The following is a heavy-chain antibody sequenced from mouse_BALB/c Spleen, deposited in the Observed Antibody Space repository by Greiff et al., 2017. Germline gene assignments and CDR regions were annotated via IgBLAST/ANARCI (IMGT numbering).Heavy chain of an antibody. CDR1: GFNIKDYY. Sequence: VQLKESGAELVRSGASVKLSCTASGFNIKDYYMHWVKQRPEQGLEWIGWIDPENGDTEYAPKFQGKATMTADTSSNTAYLQLSSLTSEDTAVYYCDAAYYGNYRGNYWGQGTTLTVSS. J-gene: IGHJ2*01. V-gene: IGHV14-4*02. CDR2: IDPENGDT. CDR3: DAAYYGNYRGNY. D-gene: IGHD2-10*01.